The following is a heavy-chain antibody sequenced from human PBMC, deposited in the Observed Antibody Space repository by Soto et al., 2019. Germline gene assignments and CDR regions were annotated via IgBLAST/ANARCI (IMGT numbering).Heavy chain of an antibody. CDR1: GFTFSSYS. Sequence: GGSLRLSCAASGFTFSSYSMNWVRQAPGKGLEWVSYISSSSSTIYYADSVKGRFTISRDNAKNSLYLQMNSLRAEDTAVYYCARDYCSSTSCYLPDYDFWSGYSSPWFDPWGQGTLVTVSS. D-gene: IGHD2-2*01. CDR3: ARDYCSSTSCYLPDYDFWSGYSSPWFDP. V-gene: IGHV3-48*01. CDR2: ISSSSSTI. J-gene: IGHJ5*02.